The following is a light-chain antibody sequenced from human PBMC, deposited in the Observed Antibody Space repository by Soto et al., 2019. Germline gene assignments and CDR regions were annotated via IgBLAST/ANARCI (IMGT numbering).Light chain of an antibody. Sequence: QSVLTQPASVSGSPGQSTTISCTGVSNDAGGYYLVSWYQQHPGQVPKLIIYEDTKRPSGVSSRFSGSTSANTPSLTISGLQAADEADYYCCSYAGHSTYVFAGGTKVTVL. V-gene: IGLV2-23*01. CDR1: SNDAGGYYL. J-gene: IGLJ1*01. CDR3: CSYAGHSTYV. CDR2: EDT.